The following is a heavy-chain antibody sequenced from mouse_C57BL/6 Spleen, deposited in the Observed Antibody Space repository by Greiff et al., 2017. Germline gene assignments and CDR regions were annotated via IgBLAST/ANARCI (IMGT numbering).Heavy chain of an antibody. CDR1: GFTFSSYT. CDR2: ISGGGGNT. Sequence: EVMLVESGGGLVKPGGSLKLSCAASGFTFSSYTMSWVRQTPEKRLEWVATISGGGGNTYYPDSVKGRFTISRDNAKNTLYLQMSSLRSEDTALYYCARCGYYVGYYAMDYWGQGTSVTVSS. CDR3: ARCGYYVGYYAMDY. V-gene: IGHV5-9*01. D-gene: IGHD2-3*01. J-gene: IGHJ4*01.